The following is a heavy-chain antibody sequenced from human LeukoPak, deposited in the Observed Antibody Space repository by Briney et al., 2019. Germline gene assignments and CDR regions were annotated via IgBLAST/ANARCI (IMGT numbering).Heavy chain of an antibody. CDR1: GFPFSSHA. Sequence: PGGSLRLSCAASGFPFSSHAMSWVRQPPGKGLEWVAAISNGKTYYADSVRGRFAISRDDSTNTVYLHMNSLRDEDTALYHCVREAGYCAPVCVKTNWFDPWGLGTLVTVSS. V-gene: IGHV3-23*01. CDR3: VREAGYCAPVCVKTNWFDP. CDR2: ISNGKT. J-gene: IGHJ5*02. D-gene: IGHD2-15*01.